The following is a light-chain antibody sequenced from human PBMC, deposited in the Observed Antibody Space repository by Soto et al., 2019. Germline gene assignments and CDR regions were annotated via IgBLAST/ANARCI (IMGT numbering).Light chain of an antibody. CDR1: QSVSSN. V-gene: IGKV3-15*01. CDR3: QQYTSYSWT. J-gene: IGKJ1*01. CDR2: GAS. Sequence: EIGITQSPATLSLSPGERGTLSCMASQSVSSNLAWYQQKPGQAPRLLIYGASTRATGIPARFSGSGSGTEFTLTISSLQPDDLATYYCQQYTSYSWTFGQGTKVDIK.